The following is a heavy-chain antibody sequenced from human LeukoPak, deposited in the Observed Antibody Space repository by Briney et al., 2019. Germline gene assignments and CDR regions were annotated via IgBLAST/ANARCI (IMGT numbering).Heavy chain of an antibody. V-gene: IGHV4-39*01. Sequence: SETLSLTCTVSGGSISSSSYYWGWIRQPPGKGLEWIGNIYYSGSTYYTPSLKSRVTISVDRSKNQFSLKLSSVTAADTAVYYCASHRDYYGSWSYYKGFFDYWGQGALVTVSS. J-gene: IGHJ4*02. CDR2: IYYSGST. D-gene: IGHD3-10*01. CDR1: GGSISSSSYY. CDR3: ASHRDYYGSWSYYKGFFDY.